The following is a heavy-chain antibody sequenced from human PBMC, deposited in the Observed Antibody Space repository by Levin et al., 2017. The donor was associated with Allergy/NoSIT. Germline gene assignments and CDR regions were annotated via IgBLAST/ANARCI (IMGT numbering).Heavy chain of an antibody. CDR3: AKYGPSGYSSGWFYYYGMDV. D-gene: IGHD6-19*01. CDR1: GFTFSSYA. Sequence: ASVKVSCAASGFTFSSYAMSWVRQAPGKGLEWVSAISGSGGSTYYADSVKGRFTISRDNSKNTLYLQMNSLRAEDTAVYYCAKYGPSGYSSGWFYYYGMDVWGQGTTVTVSS. V-gene: IGHV3-23*01. CDR2: ISGSGGST. J-gene: IGHJ6*02.